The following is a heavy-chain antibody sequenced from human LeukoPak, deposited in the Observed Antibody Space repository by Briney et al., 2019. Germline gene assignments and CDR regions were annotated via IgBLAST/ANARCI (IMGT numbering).Heavy chain of an antibody. V-gene: IGHV3-74*01. Sequence: GGSLRLSCAASGFTFSSYWMHWVRQAPGKGLVWVSRIDSDGRSTSYADSVKGRFIISRDNSKKTVYFQMNSLRPEDTAVYYCARAIRPMGIITNFDQWGQGTLITVSA. CDR3: ARAIRPMGIITNFDQ. D-gene: IGHD3-10*01. CDR1: GFTFSSYW. J-gene: IGHJ4*02. CDR2: IDSDGRST.